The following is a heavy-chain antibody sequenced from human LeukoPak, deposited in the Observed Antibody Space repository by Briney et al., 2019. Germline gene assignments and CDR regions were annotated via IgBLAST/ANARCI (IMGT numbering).Heavy chain of an antibody. J-gene: IGHJ4*02. Sequence: PSETLSLTCAVYGGSFSGYYWSWIRQPPGKGLEWIGEINHSGSTNYNPSLKSRVTISVDTSKNQFSLKLSSVTAADTAVYYCARAHLVFPHYEFWSGRFDYWGQGTLVTVSS. CDR1: GGSFSGYY. V-gene: IGHV4-34*01. CDR2: INHSGST. D-gene: IGHD3-3*01. CDR3: ARAHLVFPHYEFWSGRFDY.